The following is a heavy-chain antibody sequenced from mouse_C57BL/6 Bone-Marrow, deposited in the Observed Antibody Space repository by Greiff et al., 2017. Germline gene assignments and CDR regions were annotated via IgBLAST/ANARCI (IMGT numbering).Heavy chain of an antibody. Sequence: EVKLVESGGGLVKPGGSLKLSCAASGFTFSSYAMSWVRQTPEKRLAWVATISDGGSYTYYPDNVKGRFTISRDNAKNNLYLQMSHLKSEDTAMYYCARGLRSFDYWGQGTTLTVSS. V-gene: IGHV5-4*03. CDR1: GFTFSSYA. D-gene: IGHD1-1*01. CDR3: ARGLRSFDY. CDR2: ISDGGSYT. J-gene: IGHJ2*01.